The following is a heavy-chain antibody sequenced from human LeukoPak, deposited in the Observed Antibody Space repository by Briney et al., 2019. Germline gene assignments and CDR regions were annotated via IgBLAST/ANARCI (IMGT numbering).Heavy chain of an antibody. J-gene: IGHJ2*01. V-gene: IGHV4-34*01. CDR3: ARDTYDSSGYWASWYFDL. CDR1: GGSFSGYY. D-gene: IGHD3-22*01. Sequence: SETLSLTCAVYGGSFSGYYWSWIRQPPGKGLEGIGEINHSGSTNYNPSLKSRVTISVDTSKNQFSLKLSSVTAADTAVYYCARDTYDSSGYWASWYFDLWGRGTLVTVSS. CDR2: INHSGST.